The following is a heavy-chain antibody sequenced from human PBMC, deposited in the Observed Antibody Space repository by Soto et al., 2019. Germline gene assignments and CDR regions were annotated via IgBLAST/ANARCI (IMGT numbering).Heavy chain of an antibody. D-gene: IGHD6-13*01. CDR3: ARDLKGSSWYYYYGMDV. CDR2: TYYRSKWYN. CDR1: GDSVSSNSAA. V-gene: IGHV6-1*01. Sequence: SQTLSLTCVISGDSVSSNSAAWNWIRQSPSRGLEWLGRTYYRSKWYNDYAVSVKSRITINPDTSKNQFSLQLNSVTPEDTAVYYCARDLKGSSWYYYYGMDVWGQGTTVTVSS. J-gene: IGHJ6*02.